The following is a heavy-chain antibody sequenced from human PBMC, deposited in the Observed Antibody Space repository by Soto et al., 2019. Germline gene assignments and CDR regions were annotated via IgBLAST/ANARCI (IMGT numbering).Heavy chain of an antibody. CDR1: GGSFSGYY. D-gene: IGHD3-3*01. J-gene: IGHJ6*02. Sequence: PSETLSLTCAVYGGSFSGYYWSWIRQPPGKGLEWIGEINHSGSTNYNPSLKSRVTISVDTSKNQFSLKLSSVTAADTAVYYCARGRGIFGVGFYYYGMDVWGQGTTVT. CDR3: ARGRGIFGVGFYYYGMDV. CDR2: INHSGST. V-gene: IGHV4-34*01.